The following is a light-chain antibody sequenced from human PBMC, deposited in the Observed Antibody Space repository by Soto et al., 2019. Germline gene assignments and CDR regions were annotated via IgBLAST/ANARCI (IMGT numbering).Light chain of an antibody. CDR3: CSYAGSPYV. V-gene: IGLV2-11*01. CDR2: DVS. CDR1: SSDVGGYNY. Sequence: QSALTQPRSVSGSPGQSVTISCTGSSSDVGGYNYVSWYQQYPGKAPKLMIYDVSKRPSGVPDRFSGSKSGNTASLTISGLRAEDEADYYCCSYAGSPYVFGTGTKLTVL. J-gene: IGLJ1*01.